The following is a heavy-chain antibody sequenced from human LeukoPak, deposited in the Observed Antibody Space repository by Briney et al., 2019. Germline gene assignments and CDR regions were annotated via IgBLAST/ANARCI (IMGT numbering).Heavy chain of an antibody. J-gene: IGHJ5*02. CDR3: AREGVVPAADGGWFDP. Sequence: GASVKVSCKASGGTFSSYTISWVRQAPGQGLEWMGSIIPILGIANYAQKLQGRVTITADKSTSTAYMELSSLRSEDTAVYYCAREGVVPAADGGWFDPWGQGTLVTVSS. CDR2: IIPILGIA. V-gene: IGHV1-69*04. CDR1: GGTFSSYT. D-gene: IGHD2-2*01.